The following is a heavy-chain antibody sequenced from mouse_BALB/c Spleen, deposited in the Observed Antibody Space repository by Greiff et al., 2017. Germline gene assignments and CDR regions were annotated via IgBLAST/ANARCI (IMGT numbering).Heavy chain of an antibody. CDR2: ISSGGST. V-gene: IGHV5-6-5*01. D-gene: IGHD1-1*01. Sequence: EVQGVESGGGLVKPGGSLKLSCAASGFTFSSYAMSWVRQTPEKRLEWVASISSGGSTYYPDSVKGRFTISRDNARNILYLQMSSLRSEDTAMYYCARELYGSSSYAMDYWGQGTSVTVSS. CDR3: ARELYGSSSYAMDY. CDR1: GFTFSSYA. J-gene: IGHJ4*01.